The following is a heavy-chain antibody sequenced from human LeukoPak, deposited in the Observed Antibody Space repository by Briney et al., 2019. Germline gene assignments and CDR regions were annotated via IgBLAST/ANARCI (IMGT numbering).Heavy chain of an antibody. CDR2: INPNSGGT. CDR3: AALYSGSPDHDY. CDR1: GYTFTGYY. J-gene: IGHJ4*02. V-gene: IGHV1-2*02. Sequence: ASVKVSCTASGYTFTGYYMHWVRQAPGQGLEWMGWINPNSGGTNYAQKFQGRVTMTRDTSISTAYMELSRLRSDDTAVYYCAALYSGSPDHDYWGQGTLVTVSS. D-gene: IGHD1-26*01.